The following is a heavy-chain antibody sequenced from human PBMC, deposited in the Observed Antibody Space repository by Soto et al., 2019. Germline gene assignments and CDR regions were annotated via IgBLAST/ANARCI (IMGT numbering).Heavy chain of an antibody. J-gene: IGHJ4*02. Sequence: PSETLSLTCTVSGGSIGSYYWSWIRQPPGKGLEWIGYIYYSGSTNYNPSLKSRVTISVDTSKNQFSLKLSSVTAADTAVYYCARHDLPQELGSPFDYWGQGTLVTVSS. V-gene: IGHV4-59*08. CDR1: GGSIGSYY. CDR3: ARHDLPQELGSPFDY. D-gene: IGHD6-13*01. CDR2: IYYSGST.